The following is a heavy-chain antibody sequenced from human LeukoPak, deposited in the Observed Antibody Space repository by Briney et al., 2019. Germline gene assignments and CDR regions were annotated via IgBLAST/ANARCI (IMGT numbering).Heavy chain of an antibody. D-gene: IGHD6-19*01. Sequence: KTSETLSLTCTVSGDSISSYYWSWIRQPPGKGLEWIGYIHTSGSTNYNPSLKSRVTISIDTSKNRFSLKVSSVTAADTAMYYCARVPGYSSAWDGYFDYWGQGTLVTVSS. J-gene: IGHJ4*02. CDR2: IHTSGST. CDR1: GDSISSYY. V-gene: IGHV4-4*09. CDR3: ARVPGYSSAWDGYFDY.